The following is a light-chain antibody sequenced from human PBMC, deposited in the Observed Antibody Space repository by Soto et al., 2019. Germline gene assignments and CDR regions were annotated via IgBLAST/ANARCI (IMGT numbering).Light chain of an antibody. CDR1: QDISTY. J-gene: IGKJ5*01. CDR3: QQFEDFPRAII. V-gene: IGKV1-33*01. CDR2: DAS. Sequence: DIQMTQSPSSLSASVGDRVTITCQASQDISTYLNWYQQKPGKAPKLLIYDASNLETGVPSRFSGSGSGTDLTFTISSLQPEDIATYYCQQFEDFPRAIIFGQGTRLEIK.